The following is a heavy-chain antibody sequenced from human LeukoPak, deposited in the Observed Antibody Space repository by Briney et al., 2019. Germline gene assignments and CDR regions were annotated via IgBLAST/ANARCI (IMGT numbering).Heavy chain of an antibody. CDR3: GRVFYSSNWNLFDP. D-gene: IGHD6-13*01. J-gene: IGHJ5*02. V-gene: IGHV4-59*01. CDR1: GGSISSYY. CDR2: ISYSGST. Sequence: SETLSLTCTVSGGSISSYYWSWIRQPPGKGLEWIGYISYSGSTNYNPSLNSRVTISVDTSKNQFSLKLTSVTAADTAVYYCGRVFYSSNWNLFDPWGQGTLVTVSS.